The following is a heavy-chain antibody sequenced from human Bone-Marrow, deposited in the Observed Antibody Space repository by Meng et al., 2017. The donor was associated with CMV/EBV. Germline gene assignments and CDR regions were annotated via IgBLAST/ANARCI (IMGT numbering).Heavy chain of an antibody. CDR2: ISSSSSYI. CDR1: GFTFSSYS. D-gene: IGHD3-3*01. V-gene: IGHV3-21*04. Sequence: GESLKISCAASGFTFSSYSMNWVRQAPGKGLEWVSSISSSSSYIYYADSVKGRFTISRDNAKNSLYLQMNSLRAEDTAVYYCARALRPRASGLNAFDIWGQGTMVTVSS. CDR3: ARALRPRASGLNAFDI. J-gene: IGHJ3*02.